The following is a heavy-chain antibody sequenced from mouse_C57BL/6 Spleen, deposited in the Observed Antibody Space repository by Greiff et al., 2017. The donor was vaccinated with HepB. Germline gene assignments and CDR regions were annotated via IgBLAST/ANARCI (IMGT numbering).Heavy chain of an antibody. CDR3: ARQDYSKGFAY. CDR1: GFTFSDYY. D-gene: IGHD2-5*01. V-gene: IGHV5-12*01. Sequence: EVKLMESGGGLVQPGGSLKLSCAASGFTFSDYYMYWVRQTPEKRLEWVAYISNGGGSTYYPDTVKGRFTISRDNAKNTLYLQMSRLKSEDTAMYYCARQDYSKGFAYWGQGTLVTVSA. J-gene: IGHJ3*01. CDR2: ISNGGGST.